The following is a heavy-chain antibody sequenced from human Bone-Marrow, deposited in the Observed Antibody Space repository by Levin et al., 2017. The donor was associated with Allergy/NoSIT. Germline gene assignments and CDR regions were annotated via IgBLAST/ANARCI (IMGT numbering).Heavy chain of an antibody. D-gene: IGHD2-21*02. V-gene: IGHV1-8*01. J-gene: IGHJ4*02. CDR1: GYTFTSYD. Sequence: GESLKISCKASGYTFTSYDINWVRQATGQGLEWMGWMNPNSGNTGYAQKFQGRVTMTRNTSISTAYMELSSLRYEDTAVYYCARKDKVTAFDYWSQGTLVTVSS. CDR3: ARKDKVTAFDY. CDR2: MNPNSGNT.